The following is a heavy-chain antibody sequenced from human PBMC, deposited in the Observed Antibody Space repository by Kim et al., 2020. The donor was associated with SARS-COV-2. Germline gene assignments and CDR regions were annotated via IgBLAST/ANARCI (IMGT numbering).Heavy chain of an antibody. CDR1: GGSISSSSYY. J-gene: IGHJ4*02. V-gene: IGHV4-39*01. Sequence: SETLSLTCTVSGGSISSSSYYWGWIRQPPGKGLEWIGSIYYSGSTYYNPSLKSRVTISVDTSKNQFSLKLSSVTAADTAVYYCARHIVMLNAAAGHGEVDYWGQGTLVTVSS. CDR2: IYYSGST. CDR3: ARHIVMLNAAAGHGEVDY. D-gene: IGHD6-13*01.